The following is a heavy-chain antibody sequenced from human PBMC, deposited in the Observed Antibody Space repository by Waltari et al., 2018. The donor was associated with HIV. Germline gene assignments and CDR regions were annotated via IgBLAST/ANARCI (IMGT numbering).Heavy chain of an antibody. Sequence: QVQLVQSGAEVKKPGSSVKVPCQDSGAPFSRYAISWVRQAPGQGPEWMGGIIPIFGTANYAQKFQGRVTITADESTSTAYMELSSLRSEDTAVYYCARDSPPSRWFDPWGQGTLVTVSS. V-gene: IGHV1-69*01. CDR3: ARDSPPSRWFDP. CDR1: GAPFSRYA. CDR2: IIPIFGTA. J-gene: IGHJ5*02.